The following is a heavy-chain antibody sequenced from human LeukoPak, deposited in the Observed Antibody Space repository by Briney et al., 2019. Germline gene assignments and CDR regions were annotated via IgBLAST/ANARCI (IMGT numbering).Heavy chain of an antibody. CDR1: GFTFSSYA. CDR3: AKLGYRHPKGSFDY. V-gene: IGHV3-23*01. D-gene: IGHD5-18*01. Sequence: GGSLRLSCAASGFTFSSYAMSWVRQALGKGLEWVSAISGSGGSTYYADSVKGRFTISRDNSKNTLYLQMNSLRAEDTAVYYCAKLGYRHPKGSFDYWGQGTLVTVSS. J-gene: IGHJ4*02. CDR2: ISGSGGST.